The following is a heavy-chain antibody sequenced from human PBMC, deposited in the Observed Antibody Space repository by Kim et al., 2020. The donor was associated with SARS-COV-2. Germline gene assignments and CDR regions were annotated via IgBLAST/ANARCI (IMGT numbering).Heavy chain of an antibody. CDR3: AKDPWPHCGGDCYQEDY. J-gene: IGHJ4*02. Sequence: VKGRFTISRDNSKNTLYLQMNSLRAEDTAVYYCAKDPWPHCGGDCYQEDYWGQGTLVTVSS. V-gene: IGHV3-23*01. D-gene: IGHD2-21*02.